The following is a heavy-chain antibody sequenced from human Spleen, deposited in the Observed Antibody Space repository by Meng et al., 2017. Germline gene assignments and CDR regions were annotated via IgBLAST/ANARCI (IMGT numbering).Heavy chain of an antibody. CDR1: GYTFTNVD. V-gene: IGHV1-8*01. CDR3: VRGTRTAFDH. CDR2: MDPKSGKT. D-gene: IGHD2-21*02. J-gene: IGHJ4*02. Sequence: QVQLVPSGAEVKKPGASLKVSCKASGYTFTNVDINWVRQATGQGLEWMGWMDPKSGKTGSAQKFQGRVSLTRDTSISTAYMELSNLTSDDTAVYYCVRGTRTAFDHWGQGTLVTVSS.